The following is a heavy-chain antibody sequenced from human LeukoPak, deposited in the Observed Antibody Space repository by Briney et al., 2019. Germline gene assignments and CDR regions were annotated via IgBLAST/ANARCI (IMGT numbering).Heavy chain of an antibody. Sequence: SETLSLTCAVYGGPFSGYYWSWIRQPPGKGLEWIGEINHSGSTNYNPSLKSRVTISVDTSKNQFSLKLSSVTAADTAVYYCARDDDILTPEGYFDYWGQGTLVTVSS. D-gene: IGHD3-9*01. CDR2: INHSGST. J-gene: IGHJ4*02. V-gene: IGHV4-34*01. CDR1: GGPFSGYY. CDR3: ARDDDILTPEGYFDY.